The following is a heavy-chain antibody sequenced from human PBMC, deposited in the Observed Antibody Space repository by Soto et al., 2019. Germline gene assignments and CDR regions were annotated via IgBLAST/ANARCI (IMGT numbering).Heavy chain of an antibody. J-gene: IGHJ2*01. CDR3: ARPSYCGGDCYSWYFDL. CDR1: GYTFTSYG. D-gene: IGHD2-21*02. CDR2: ISAYNGNT. Sequence: ASVKVSCKASGYTFTSYGISWVRQAPGQGLEWMGWISAYNGNTNYAQKLQGRVTMTTDTSTSTAYMELGSLRSDDTAVYYCARPSYCGGDCYSWYFDLWGRGTLVTVSS. V-gene: IGHV1-18*04.